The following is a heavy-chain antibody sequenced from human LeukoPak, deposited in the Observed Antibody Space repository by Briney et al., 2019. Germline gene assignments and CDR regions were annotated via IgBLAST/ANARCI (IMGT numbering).Heavy chain of an antibody. J-gene: IGHJ4*02. Sequence: ASVKVSCKASGYTFTSYGISWVRQAPGQGLEWMGWISAYNGNTNYAQKLQGRVTMTTDTSTSTVYMELSSLTSEDTAVYYCARIIRGYSYGSSDYWGQGTLVTVSS. V-gene: IGHV1-18*01. CDR3: ARIIRGYSYGSSDY. D-gene: IGHD5-18*01. CDR2: ISAYNGNT. CDR1: GYTFTSYG.